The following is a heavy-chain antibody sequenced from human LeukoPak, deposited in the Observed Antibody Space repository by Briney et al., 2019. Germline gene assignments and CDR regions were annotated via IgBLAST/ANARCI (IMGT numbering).Heavy chain of an antibody. D-gene: IGHD3-22*01. CDR2: IYYSGST. J-gene: IGHJ5*02. V-gene: IGHV4-59*01. CDR1: GGSINNYY. CDR3: ARGGHYDGSGCSPRHNWFDP. Sequence: PSETLSLTCTVSGGSINNYYWTWIRQPPGKGLEWIGHIYYSGSTDYNPSLKSRVTLSVDTSKNQFSLKLSSVTAADTAVYYCARGGHYDGSGCSPRHNWFDPLGQGTLVTVFS.